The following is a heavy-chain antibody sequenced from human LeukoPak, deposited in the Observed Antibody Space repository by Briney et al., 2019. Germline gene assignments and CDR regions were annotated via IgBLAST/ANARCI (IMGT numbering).Heavy chain of an antibody. J-gene: IGHJ3*02. CDR3: ARCYSVRWKETLYDAFDI. CDR1: GFAFSSYS. V-gene: IGHV3-48*01. Sequence: AGGSLRLSCAASGFAFSSYSMNWVRQAPGKGLDWVSFIRSGSTTIYYADSVKGRFTISRDNAKNSLYLQMNSLRAEDTAVYYCARCYSVRWKETLYDAFDIWGQGTMVIVSS. D-gene: IGHD5/OR15-5a*01. CDR2: IRSGSTTI.